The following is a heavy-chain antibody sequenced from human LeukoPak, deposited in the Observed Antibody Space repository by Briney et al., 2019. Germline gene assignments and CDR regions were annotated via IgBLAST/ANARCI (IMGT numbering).Heavy chain of an antibody. J-gene: IGHJ4*02. CDR2: ISSSSSTI. V-gene: IGHV3-48*01. CDR3: ARDRPTGDYSGLDY. D-gene: IGHD4-17*01. Sequence: PGGSLTLSCAASVFLFSSDRMRWVRHAPWKGREWVSYISSSSSTIYYADSVKGRFTISRDNSKNTLYLQMNSLRAEDTAVYYCARDRPTGDYSGLDYWGQGTLVTVSS. CDR1: VFLFSSDR.